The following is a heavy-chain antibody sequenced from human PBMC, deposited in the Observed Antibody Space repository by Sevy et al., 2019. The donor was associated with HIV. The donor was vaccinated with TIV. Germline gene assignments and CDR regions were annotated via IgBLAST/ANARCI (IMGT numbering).Heavy chain of an antibody. CDR3: ARDRLRFLEWLRVAFDI. V-gene: IGHV3-30-3*01. CDR1: GFSFSGYA. CDR2: ISDDGSRK. J-gene: IGHJ3*02. D-gene: IGHD3-3*01. Sequence: GGSLRLSCTASGFSFSGYAMHWVRQAPGKGLEWVVGISDDGSRKYYVDSVKDRFTISRDNSENTLYLEMNSLRSEDTAIYYCARDRLRFLEWLRVAFDIWGQGTMVTVSS.